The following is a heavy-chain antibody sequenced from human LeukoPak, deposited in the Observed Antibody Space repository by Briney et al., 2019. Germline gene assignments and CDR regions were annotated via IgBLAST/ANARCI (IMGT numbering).Heavy chain of an antibody. CDR2: IYSGGST. CDR1: GFIDRSNF. D-gene: IGHD3-22*01. J-gene: IGHJ4*01. V-gene: IGHV3-53*01. CDR3: AREDGMIRNFDY. Sequence: GGSLTLSCAVSGFIDRSNFMSWVRQAPGKGLEWVSDIYSGGSTYYADSVKGRFTISRDNSKNTLYLKMNSLRAEDTAVYYCAREDGMIRNFDYWGQGTLVTVSS.